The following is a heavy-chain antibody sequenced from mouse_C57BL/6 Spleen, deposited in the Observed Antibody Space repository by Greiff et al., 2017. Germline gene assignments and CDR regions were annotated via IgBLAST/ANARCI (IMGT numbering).Heavy chain of an antibody. V-gene: IGHV1-39*01. Sequence: VHVKQSGPELVKPGASVKISCKASGYSFTDYNMNWVKQSNGKSLEWIGVINPNYGTTSYNQKFKGKATLTVDQSSSTAYMQLNSLTSEDSAVYYCARSLYYGSSPGDFDYWGQGTTLTVSS. D-gene: IGHD1-1*01. CDR3: ARSLYYGSSPGDFDY. J-gene: IGHJ2*01. CDR2: INPNYGTT. CDR1: GYSFTDYN.